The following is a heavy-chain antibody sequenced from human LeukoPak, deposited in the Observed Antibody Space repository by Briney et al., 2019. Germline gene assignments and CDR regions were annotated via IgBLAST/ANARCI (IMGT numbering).Heavy chain of an antibody. CDR1: VYTFTIYD. J-gene: IGHJ4*02. CDR3: ARPRRSSGSFATDY. D-gene: IGHD2-15*01. Sequence: ASVTVSFTSSVYTFTIYDINWVRQATGQGLEWMGWMNPNSGNTGYAQKFQGRVTMTRNTSISTAYMELSNLRSEDTAVYYCARPRRSSGSFATDYWGQGTLVTVSS. CDR2: MNPNSGNT. V-gene: IGHV1-8*01.